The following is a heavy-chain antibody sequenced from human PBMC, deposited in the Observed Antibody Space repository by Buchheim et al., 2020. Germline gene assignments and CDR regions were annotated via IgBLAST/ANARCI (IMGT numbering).Heavy chain of an antibody. CDR2: IWYDGSNK. CDR3: ARDRIAVAGKTGFYYGMDV. J-gene: IGHJ6*02. D-gene: IGHD6-19*01. CDR1: GFTFSSYG. Sequence: QVQLVESGGGVVQPGRSLRLSCAASGFTFSSYGMHWVRQAPGKGLEWVAVIWYDGSNKYYADSVKGRFTISRDNSKNTLYLQMNSLRAEDTAVYYCARDRIAVAGKTGFYYGMDVWGQGTT. V-gene: IGHV3-33*01.